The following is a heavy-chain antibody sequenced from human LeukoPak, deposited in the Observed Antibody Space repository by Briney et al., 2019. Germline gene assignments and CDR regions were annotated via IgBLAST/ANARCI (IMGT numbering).Heavy chain of an antibody. D-gene: IGHD1-26*01. CDR2: IIPIFGTA. Sequence: SVKASCKASGGTFSSYAISWVRQAPGQGLEWMGGIIPIFGTANYAQKFQGRVTITADKSTSTAYMELSSLRSEDTAVYYCASPASSYSGSYKDAFDIWGQGTMVTVSS. J-gene: IGHJ3*02. CDR1: GGTFSSYA. V-gene: IGHV1-69*06. CDR3: ASPASSYSGSYKDAFDI.